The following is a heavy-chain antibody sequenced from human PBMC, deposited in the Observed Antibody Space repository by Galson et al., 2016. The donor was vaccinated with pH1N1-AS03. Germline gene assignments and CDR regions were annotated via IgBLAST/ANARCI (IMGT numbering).Heavy chain of an antibody. CDR1: GFSFSTYA. CDR2: ISGSGGTT. J-gene: IGHJ6*04. D-gene: IGHD3-16*01. Sequence: SLRLSCAASGFSFSTYAMTWVRQAPGKGLEWVSGISGSGGTTYYAESVKGRSAISRDKDKNSLYLEMNNLRTEDTALYYCTKDLVPGGADVWGKGTTVTVST. V-gene: IGHV3-23*01. CDR3: TKDLVPGGADV.